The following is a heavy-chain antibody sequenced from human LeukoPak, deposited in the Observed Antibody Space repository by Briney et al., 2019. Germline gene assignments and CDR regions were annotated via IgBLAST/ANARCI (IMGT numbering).Heavy chain of an antibody. CDR2: IIPIFGTA. J-gene: IGHJ4*02. CDR3: ARDPTSEDSTLSVTDY. V-gene: IGHV1-69*05. CDR1: GYTFTSYG. Sequence: SVKVSCKXSGYTFTSYGISWVRQAPGQGLEWMGRIIPIFGTANYAQKFQGRVTITTDESTSTAYMELSSLRSEDTAVYYCARDPTSEDSTLSVTDYWGQGTLVTVSS. D-gene: IGHD2-2*01.